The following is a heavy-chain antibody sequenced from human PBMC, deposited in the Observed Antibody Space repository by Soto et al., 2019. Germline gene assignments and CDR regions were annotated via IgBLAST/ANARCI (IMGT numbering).Heavy chain of an antibody. CDR3: VRDQTTGWYGRAFDI. CDR1: GFNLNTHE. V-gene: IGHV3-48*03. D-gene: IGHD6-19*01. Sequence: PVGSLRLSCAASGFNLNTHEMNWVRQAPGKGLEWIAYLGNSGGTTFYSDSVKGRFTISRDNAQNSLYLQMNSLRVEDTAVYYCVRDQTTGWYGRAFDIWGQGTVVTVSS. J-gene: IGHJ3*02. CDR2: LGNSGGTT.